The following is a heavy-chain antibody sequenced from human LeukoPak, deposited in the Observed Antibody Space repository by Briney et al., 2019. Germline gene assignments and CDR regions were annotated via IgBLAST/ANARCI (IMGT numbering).Heavy chain of an antibody. Sequence: PSETLSLTCTVSGGSISSSSYYWGWIRQPPGKGLEWIGSIYYSGSTYYNPSLKSRVTISVDTSKNQFSLKLSSVTAADTAVYYCAFSYAGFDYWGQGTLVTVSS. CDR2: IYYSGST. V-gene: IGHV4-39*07. D-gene: IGHD2-2*01. J-gene: IGHJ4*02. CDR3: AFSYAGFDY. CDR1: GGSISSSSYY.